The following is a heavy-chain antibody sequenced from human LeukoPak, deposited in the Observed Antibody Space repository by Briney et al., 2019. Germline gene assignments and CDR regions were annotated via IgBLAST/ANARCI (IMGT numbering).Heavy chain of an antibody. D-gene: IGHD6-19*01. J-gene: IGHJ4*02. Sequence: PGESLKISCKGSGYSFSMYWIAWVRQMPGKGLECMGIIYPGDSDTRYSPSFQGQVTIAADKSINTAYLQWSTLKASDIAMYYCARRGAGDYFDYWGQGALVTVSS. CDR3: ARRGAGDYFDY. CDR2: IYPGDSDT. CDR1: GYSFSMYW. V-gene: IGHV5-51*01.